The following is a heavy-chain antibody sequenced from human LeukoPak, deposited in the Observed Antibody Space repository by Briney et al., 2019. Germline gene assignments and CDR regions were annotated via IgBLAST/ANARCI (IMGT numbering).Heavy chain of an antibody. V-gene: IGHV4-59*01. Sequence: SETLSLTCTVSGGSISSYYWSWIRQPPGKGLEWIGYIYYSGSTNYNPSLKSRVTISVDTSKNQFSLKLSSVTAADTAVYYCARVTYYYDSSGYSSRFDPWGQGTLVTVSS. CDR2: IYYSGST. D-gene: IGHD3-22*01. CDR1: GGSISSYY. CDR3: ARVTYYYDSSGYSSRFDP. J-gene: IGHJ5*02.